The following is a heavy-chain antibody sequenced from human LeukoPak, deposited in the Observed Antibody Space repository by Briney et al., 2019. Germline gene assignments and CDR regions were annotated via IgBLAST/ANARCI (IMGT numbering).Heavy chain of an antibody. J-gene: IGHJ5*02. D-gene: IGHD2-15*01. Sequence: SETLSLTCTVSGGSISSSSYYWGWIRQPPGKGLEWIGSIYYSGSTYYNPSLKSRVTISVDTSKNQFSLKLSSVTAADTAVYYCAVVVPAATNGDCSGGSCYFGGWFDPWGQGTLVTVSS. V-gene: IGHV4-39*07. CDR3: AVVVPAATNGDCSGGSCYFGGWFDP. CDR1: GGSISSSSYY. CDR2: IYYSGST.